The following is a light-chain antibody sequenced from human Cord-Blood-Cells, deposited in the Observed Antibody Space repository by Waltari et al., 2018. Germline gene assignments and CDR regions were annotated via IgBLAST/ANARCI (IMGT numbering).Light chain of an antibody. CDR2: EAN. J-gene: IGLJ3*02. CDR1: SGSIASNY. Sequence: NFMLTQPHSVSASPGKTVTIPCTRSSGSIASNYVQWHQQRPGSSPTTVIYEANQRPSGVPDRFSGSIDSSSNSASLTISGLKTEDEADYYCQSYDSSNSWVFGGGTKLTVL. V-gene: IGLV6-57*01. CDR3: QSYDSSNSWV.